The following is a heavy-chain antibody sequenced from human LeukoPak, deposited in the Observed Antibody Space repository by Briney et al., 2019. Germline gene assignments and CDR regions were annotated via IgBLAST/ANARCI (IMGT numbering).Heavy chain of an antibody. CDR1: GFTYDDYG. Sequence: GGSLRLSCAASGFTYDDYGMTWVRQAPGKGLEWVSGMNWDGSETNYVDSVKGRFTISRDNAKNLLYLQMNSLRVEDTAFYYCARGHNEWFDPWGQGILVTVTS. V-gene: IGHV3-20*04. J-gene: IGHJ5*02. CDR3: ARGHNEWFDP. CDR2: MNWDGSET. D-gene: IGHD2-21*01.